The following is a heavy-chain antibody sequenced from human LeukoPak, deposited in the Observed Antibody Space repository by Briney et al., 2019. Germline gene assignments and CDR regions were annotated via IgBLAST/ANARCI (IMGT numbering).Heavy chain of an antibody. J-gene: IGHJ6*02. CDR2: IYYTGST. D-gene: IGHD1-1*01. Sequence: SETLSLTCNVSGGSINYYYWSWIRQPPGKGLEWIGHIYYTGSTNYNPSLKSRVTISIDTSKNQFSLKLTSVTATDTAVYFCARYHPTGSSLYVWGQGTTVTVSS. V-gene: IGHV4-59*13. CDR3: ARYHPTGSSLYV. CDR1: GGSINYYY.